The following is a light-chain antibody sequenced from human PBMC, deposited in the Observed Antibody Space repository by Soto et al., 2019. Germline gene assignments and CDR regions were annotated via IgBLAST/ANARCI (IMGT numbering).Light chain of an antibody. CDR2: DAS. Sequence: DIQMTQSPSTLSASVGDRVTITCRASQSISSWLAWYQQKPGKAPNLLIYDASSLESGVPTRFSGSGSGTDFSLTISSLQPEDFATYFCQQTHSMPLTFGGGTKVDI. CDR1: QSISSW. V-gene: IGKV1-5*01. CDR3: QQTHSMPLT. J-gene: IGKJ4*01.